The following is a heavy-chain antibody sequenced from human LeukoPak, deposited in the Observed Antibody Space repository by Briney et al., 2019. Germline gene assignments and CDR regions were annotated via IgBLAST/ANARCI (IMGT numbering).Heavy chain of an antibody. D-gene: IGHD1-26*01. CDR1: GYTFTTCG. CDR3: VRTPFGSSTQPRAFDI. J-gene: IGHJ3*02. V-gene: IGHV1-18*01. CDR2: INTYSANT. Sequence: ASVTVSFKASGYTFTTCGISWVRQAPGQGLEGVGYINTYSANTNYAQKLQDRVTMTTDTSTSTAYLELRSLQSDDTAVYFCVRTPFGSSTQPRAFDIWGPGTVVTVSS.